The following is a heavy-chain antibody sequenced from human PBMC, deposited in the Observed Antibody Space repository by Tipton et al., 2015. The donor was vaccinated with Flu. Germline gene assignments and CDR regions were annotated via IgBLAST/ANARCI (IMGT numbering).Heavy chain of an antibody. CDR1: GGSIDNYY. CDR3: ARDLGSSGSFDY. D-gene: IGHD6-13*01. V-gene: IGHV4-4*07. J-gene: IGHJ4*02. CDR2: IFSSGST. Sequence: TLSLTCSVSGGSIDNYYWSWIRQPAGKGLEWIGRIFSSGSTFYNPSLKGRVTISVDTSKNQFSLKLSSVTAADTAVYYCARDLGSSGSFDYWGQGTLVTVSS.